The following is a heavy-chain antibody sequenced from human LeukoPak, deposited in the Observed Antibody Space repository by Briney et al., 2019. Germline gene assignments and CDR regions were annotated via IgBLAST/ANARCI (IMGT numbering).Heavy chain of an antibody. CDR1: GFTFSSYS. V-gene: IGHV3-21*04. J-gene: IGHJ4*02. D-gene: IGHD5-24*01. Sequence: PGGSLRLSCAASGFTFSSYSMNWVRQAPGKGLEWVSSITSSSSYIYYADSVKGRFTISRDNAKNSLYLQMNSLRAEDTAVYYCAKDLEMATKIAHWWGQGTLVTVSS. CDR3: AKDLEMATKIAHW. CDR2: ITSSSSYI.